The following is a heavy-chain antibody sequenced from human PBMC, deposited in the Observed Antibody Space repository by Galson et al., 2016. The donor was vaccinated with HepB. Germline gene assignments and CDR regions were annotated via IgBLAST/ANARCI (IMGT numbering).Heavy chain of an antibody. V-gene: IGHV1-2*06. CDR3: ARDRSNDFWSGNYYGMDV. CDR2: INPNSGGT. CDR1: GFSFTGYY. Sequence: SVKVSCKASGFSFTGYYMHWVRQAPGQGLEWMGRINPNSGGTNFAQKFQGRVTMTRDTSISTAYMELSRLRSDDTAVYYCARDRSNDFWSGNYYGMDVWGQGTTVTVSS. J-gene: IGHJ6*02. D-gene: IGHD3-3*01.